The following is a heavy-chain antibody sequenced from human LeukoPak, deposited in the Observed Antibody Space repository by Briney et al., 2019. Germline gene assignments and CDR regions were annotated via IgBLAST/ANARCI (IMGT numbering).Heavy chain of an antibody. D-gene: IGHD5-18*01. CDR2: ISYDGSNK. V-gene: IGHV3-30-3*01. CDR1: GLTFSSFA. Sequence: GRSLRLSCAASGLTFSSFAMHWVRQAPGKGLEWVAVISYDGSNKYYADSVKGRFTISRDNSKNTLYLQMNSLRAEDTAVYYCAKVGYSYGFGAFNIWGQGTMVTVSS. J-gene: IGHJ3*02. CDR3: AKVGYSYGFGAFNI.